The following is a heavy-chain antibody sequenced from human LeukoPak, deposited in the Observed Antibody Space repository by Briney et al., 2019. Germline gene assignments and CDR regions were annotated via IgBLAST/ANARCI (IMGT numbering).Heavy chain of an antibody. D-gene: IGHD5-12*01. V-gene: IGHV3-23*01. CDR2: ISGSGGST. CDR1: GFTFSSYA. J-gene: IGHJ4*02. CDR3: ARDFRGYDSGGFDY. Sequence: GGSLRLSCAASGFTFSSYAMSWVRQAPGKGLEWVSAISGSGGSTYYADSVKGRFTISRDNSKNTLYLQMNSLRAEDTAVYYCARDFRGYDSGGFDYWGQGTLVTVSS.